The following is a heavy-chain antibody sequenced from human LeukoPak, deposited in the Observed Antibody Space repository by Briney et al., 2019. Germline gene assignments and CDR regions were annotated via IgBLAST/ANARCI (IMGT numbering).Heavy chain of an antibody. Sequence: GGSLRLSCAASGFTFSSYAMSWVRQAPGRGLEWVSAISGSGGSTYYADSVKGRFTISRDNPKNTLYLQMNSLRAEDTAVYYCATAGYDSNYYYGMDVWGQGTTVTVSS. CDR1: GFTFSSYA. D-gene: IGHD3-3*01. V-gene: IGHV3-23*01. CDR3: ATAGYDSNYYYGMDV. J-gene: IGHJ6*02. CDR2: ISGSGGST.